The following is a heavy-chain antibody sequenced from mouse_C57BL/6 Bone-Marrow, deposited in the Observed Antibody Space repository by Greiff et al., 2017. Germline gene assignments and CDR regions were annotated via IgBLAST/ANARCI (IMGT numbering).Heavy chain of an antibody. CDR3: TIYSYGSSEPR. J-gene: IGHJ2*01. CDR1: GFNIKDYY. Sequence: EVQLQQSGAELVRPGASVKLSCTASGFNIKDYYMHWVKQRPEQGLEWIGRIDPEDGDTEYAPKFPGKATMTADTSYNTAYLQLSSLTSEDTAVYYCTIYSYGSSEPRWGQGTTLTVSS. D-gene: IGHD1-1*01. CDR2: IDPEDGDT. V-gene: IGHV14-1*01.